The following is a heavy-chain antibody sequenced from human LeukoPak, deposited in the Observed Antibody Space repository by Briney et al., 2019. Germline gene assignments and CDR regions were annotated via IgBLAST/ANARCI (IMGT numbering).Heavy chain of an antibody. J-gene: IGHJ4*02. D-gene: IGHD1-26*01. V-gene: IGHV5-51*01. CDR1: GSLFITYW. Sequence: GASLKISCQASGSLFITYWFGWVRQLPGKGLEWMGIIYPGDSDTRYSPTFLGQVTISADKSISTAYLQWSSLRPSDTAMYYCAKRWAGSSGSQHDFDYWGQGTLVTVSS. CDR2: IYPGDSDT. CDR3: AKRWAGSSGSQHDFDY.